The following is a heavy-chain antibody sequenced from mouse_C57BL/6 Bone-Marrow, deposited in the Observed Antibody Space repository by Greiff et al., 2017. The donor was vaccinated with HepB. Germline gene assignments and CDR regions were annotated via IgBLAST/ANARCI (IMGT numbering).Heavy chain of an antibody. V-gene: IGHV1-78*01. J-gene: IGHJ1*03. CDR2: IYPRDGST. CDR3: ARKSQGNYYGSSPFWYFDV. Sequence: QVQLQQSDAELVKPGASVKISCKVSGYTFTDHTIHWMKQRPEQGLEWIGYIYPRDGSTKYNEKFKGKATLTADKSSSTAYMQLNSLTSEDSAVYFCARKSQGNYYGSSPFWYFDVWGTGTTVTVSS. D-gene: IGHD1-1*01. CDR1: GYTFTDHT.